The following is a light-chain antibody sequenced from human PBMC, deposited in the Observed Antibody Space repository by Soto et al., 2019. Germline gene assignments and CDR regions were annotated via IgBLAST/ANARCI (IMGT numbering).Light chain of an antibody. Sequence: DIQITKSPSSLSASVGDRVTITCQASQDISNYLNWYQQKPGKPPKLLIYDASNLETGVPSRFSGGGSGTDFSFTISSLQPEDIATYYCQQYDNLPLFTFGRGTKVAIK. CDR1: QDISNY. CDR2: DAS. J-gene: IGKJ3*01. V-gene: IGKV1-33*01. CDR3: QQYDNLPLFT.